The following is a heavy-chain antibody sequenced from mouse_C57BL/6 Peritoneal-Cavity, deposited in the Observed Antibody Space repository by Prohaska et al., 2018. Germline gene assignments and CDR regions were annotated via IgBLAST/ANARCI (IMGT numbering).Heavy chain of an antibody. Sequence: EVQLLETGGGLVQPGGSRGLSCEGSGFTFSGFWMSWVRQTPGKTLEWIGDINSDGSDINYATYIKDRFTIFRDDDKSTLYLQRSNVRSEDTATYFCMRYGNYWYFDVWGTGTTVTVSS. J-gene: IGHJ1*03. D-gene: IGHD2-1*01. CDR1: GFTFSGFW. V-gene: IGHV11-2*01. CDR3: MRYGNYWYFDV. CDR2: INSDGSDI.